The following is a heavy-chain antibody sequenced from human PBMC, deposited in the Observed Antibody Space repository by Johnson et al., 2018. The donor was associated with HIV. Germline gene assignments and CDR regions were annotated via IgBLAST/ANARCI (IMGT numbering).Heavy chain of an antibody. CDR1: GFTVSSNY. V-gene: IGHV3-66*01. Sequence: VQLVESGGGVVRPGGSLRLSCAASGFTVSSNYMSWVRQAPGKGLEGVSVIYSGGSTYYADSVKGRFTISRDNSKNTLYLQMNSLRAEDTAVYYCARDDDAFDIWGQGTMVTVSS. CDR3: ARDDDAFDI. CDR2: IYSGGST. J-gene: IGHJ3*02.